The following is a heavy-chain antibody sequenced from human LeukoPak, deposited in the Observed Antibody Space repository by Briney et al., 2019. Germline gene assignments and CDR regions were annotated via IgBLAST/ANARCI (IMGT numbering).Heavy chain of an antibody. J-gene: IGHJ3*02. V-gene: IGHV1-45*02. CDR1: GYTFTYRY. Sequence: SVKVSCKASGYTFTYRYLHWVRQAPGQALEWMGWITPFNGNTNYAQKFQDRVTITRDRSMSTAYMELSSLRSEDTAMYYCASSRGPHDAFDIWGQWTMVTVSS. CDR2: ITPFNGNT. D-gene: IGHD3-10*01. CDR3: ASSRGPHDAFDI.